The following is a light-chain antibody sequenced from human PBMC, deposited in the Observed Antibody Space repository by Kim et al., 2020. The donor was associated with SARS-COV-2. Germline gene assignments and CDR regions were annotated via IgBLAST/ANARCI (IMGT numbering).Light chain of an antibody. CDR3: GAWDDTLKGYV. V-gene: IGLV1-44*01. CDR1: STNIGTNT. CDR2: TSN. Sequence: GQRVTISCTGSSTNIGTNTVNWYQQLPGTAPKHLIYTSNQRPSGVPDRFSGSKSGTSASLAISGLQSEDEGDYYCGAWDDTLKGYVFGTGTKVTVL. J-gene: IGLJ1*01.